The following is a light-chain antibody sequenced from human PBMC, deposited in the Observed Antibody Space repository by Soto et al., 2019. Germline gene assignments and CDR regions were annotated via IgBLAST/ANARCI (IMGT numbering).Light chain of an antibody. Sequence: EIVLTQSPGTLSLSPGERATLSCRASQSVSSSYLAGYQQKPGQAPRLLLYGASSRATGIPARFSGSGSGTDFTLTISRLEPEDFAVYYCQQYGSSPFFGGGTKVEIK. CDR3: QQYGSSPF. V-gene: IGKV3-20*01. J-gene: IGKJ4*01. CDR2: GAS. CDR1: QSVSSSY.